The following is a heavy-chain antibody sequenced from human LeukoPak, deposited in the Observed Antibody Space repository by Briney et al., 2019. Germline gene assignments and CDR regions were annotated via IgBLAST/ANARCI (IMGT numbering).Heavy chain of an antibody. CDR3: ARHGSGTYFVS. CDR2: IYHSGRD. Sequence: PSETLSLTCAVSGXAISNSNWWSWVRQPPGKGLEWIGEIYHSGRDNYNPSLKSRVTISIDTSNNQFSLKLYSVTAADTAVYYCARHGSGTYFVSWGQGTLVTVSS. J-gene: IGHJ5*02. V-gene: IGHV4-4*02. D-gene: IGHD3-10*01. CDR1: GXAISNSNW.